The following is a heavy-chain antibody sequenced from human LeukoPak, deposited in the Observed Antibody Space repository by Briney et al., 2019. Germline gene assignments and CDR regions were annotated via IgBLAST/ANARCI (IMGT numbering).Heavy chain of an antibody. CDR3: ASSRDRIHYAAFDY. D-gene: IGHD4-17*01. Sequence: PSETLSLTCTVSGGSISSYYWTWIRQPAGKGLEWIGRIYTSGSTKYNPSLKSRVTMSVDTPKNQFSLKLSSVTAADTAVYYCASSRDRIHYAAFDYWGQGTLVTVSS. CDR2: IYTSGST. CDR1: GGSISSYY. V-gene: IGHV4-4*07. J-gene: IGHJ4*02.